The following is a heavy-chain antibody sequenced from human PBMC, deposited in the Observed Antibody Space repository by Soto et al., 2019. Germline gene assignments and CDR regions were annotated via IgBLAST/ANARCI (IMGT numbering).Heavy chain of an antibody. CDR1: GGSFSGYY. CDR3: ARGNRRYCSSTSCRLYYFDY. V-gene: IGHV4-34*01. Sequence: LSLTCAVYGGSFSGYYWSWIRQPPGKGLEWIGEINHSGSTNYNPSLKSRVTISVDTSKNQFSLKLSSVTAADTAVYYCARGNRRYCSSTSCRLYYFDYWGQGTLVTVSS. CDR2: INHSGST. J-gene: IGHJ4*02. D-gene: IGHD2-2*01.